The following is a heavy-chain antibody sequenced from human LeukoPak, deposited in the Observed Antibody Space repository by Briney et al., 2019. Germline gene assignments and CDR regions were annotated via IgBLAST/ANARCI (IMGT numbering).Heavy chain of an antibody. D-gene: IGHD2-21*02. V-gene: IGHV4-4*02. CDR2: ISHSGST. CDR1: GDSISNDHW. Sequence: QPSGTLSLTCAVSGDSISNDHWWSWVRQPPGKGLEWIGEISHSGSTIYNPSLKSRLTISLDKSKNQFSLRLTSMTAADTAMYYCARLFCVGDCYPDYWGQGTLVTVSS. J-gene: IGHJ4*02. CDR3: ARLFCVGDCYPDY.